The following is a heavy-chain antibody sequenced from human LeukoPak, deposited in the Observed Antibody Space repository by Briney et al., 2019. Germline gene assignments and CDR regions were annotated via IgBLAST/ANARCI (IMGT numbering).Heavy chain of an antibody. V-gene: IGHV1-18*01. CDR1: GYTFSNFG. CDR2: ISGNNDNP. D-gene: IGHD2-2*01. J-gene: IGHJ4*02. CDR3: ARDGTSTDDY. Sequence: GASVKVSCKTSGYTFSNFGISWVRQAPGQGLEWMGWISGNNDNPNYGQKFQGRFTMTTDSSTSTAYMELRNLGSDDTAVYYCARDGTSTDDYWGQGTLVTVSS.